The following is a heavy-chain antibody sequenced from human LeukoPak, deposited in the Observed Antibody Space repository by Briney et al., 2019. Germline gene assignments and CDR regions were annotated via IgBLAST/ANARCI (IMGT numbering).Heavy chain of an antibody. CDR2: INPNSGGT. Sequence: ASVKVSCKASGYTFTGYYMHWVRQAPGQGLEWMGWINPNSGGTNYAQKFQGRVTMTRDTSISTAYMELSRLRSDDTAVYYCARVSVTATPRRGWRYGGQGTLVTVPS. J-gene: IGHJ4*02. CDR3: ARVSVTATPRRGWRY. D-gene: IGHD2-21*02. V-gene: IGHV1-2*02. CDR1: GYTFTGYY.